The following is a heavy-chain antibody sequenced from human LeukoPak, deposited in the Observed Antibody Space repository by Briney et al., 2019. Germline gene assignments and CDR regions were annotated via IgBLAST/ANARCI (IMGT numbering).Heavy chain of an antibody. CDR1: GGSISSGGYY. Sequence: SETLSLTCTVSGGSISSGGYYWSWIRQHPGKGLEWIGYIYYSGSTNYNPSLKSRVTISVDTSKNQFSLKLSSVTAADTAVYYCARGYCSSTSCYQKNWGQGTLVTVSS. J-gene: IGHJ4*02. CDR2: IYYSGST. CDR3: ARGYCSSTSCYQKN. D-gene: IGHD2-2*01. V-gene: IGHV4-61*08.